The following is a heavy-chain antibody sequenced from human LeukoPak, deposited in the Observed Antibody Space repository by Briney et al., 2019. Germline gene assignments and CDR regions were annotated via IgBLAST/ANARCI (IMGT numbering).Heavy chain of an antibody. J-gene: IGHJ4*02. CDR2: ISGSGGST. CDR1: GFTFSSYA. V-gene: IGHV3-23*01. D-gene: IGHD2-15*01. CDR3: AKDREEYCSGGSCYSFDY. Sequence: PGGSLRLSCAASGFTFSSYAMSWVRQAPGKGLEWVSAISGSGGSTYYADSVKGRFTISRDNSKNTLYLQMNSLRAEDTAVYYCAKDREEYCSGGSCYSFDYWGQGTLVTVSS.